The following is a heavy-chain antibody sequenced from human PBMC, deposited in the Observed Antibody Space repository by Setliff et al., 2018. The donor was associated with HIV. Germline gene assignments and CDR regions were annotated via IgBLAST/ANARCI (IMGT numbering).Heavy chain of an antibody. Sequence: ASVKVSCKASGHSFTTYFLHWVRQAPGQGLEWMGMINPSGGEPSYAQRFQGRVTMTRDTSTSTVFMDLSSLSFEDTAVYYCARARGRLSDFDIWGQGTMVTVSS. V-gene: IGHV1-46*01. CDR3: ARARGRLSDFDI. CDR2: INPSGGEP. D-gene: IGHD3-10*01. CDR1: GHSFTTYF. J-gene: IGHJ3*02.